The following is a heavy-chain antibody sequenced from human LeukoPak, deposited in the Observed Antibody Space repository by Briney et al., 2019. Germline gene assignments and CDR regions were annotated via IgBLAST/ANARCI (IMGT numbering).Heavy chain of an antibody. CDR1: VFTFSRYA. Sequence: GGSLRLSCAASVFTFSRYAMSWVPQAPGKGLEGVSAISGRGGSTYYADSVRGRFSISRDSLKNTLYLQMHSLRAEDTAVYYCAAAHFGVDQYYYGMDVWGQGTTVTVSS. CDR3: AAAHFGVDQYYYGMDV. J-gene: IGHJ6*02. V-gene: IGHV3-23*01. D-gene: IGHD3-3*01. CDR2: ISGRGGST.